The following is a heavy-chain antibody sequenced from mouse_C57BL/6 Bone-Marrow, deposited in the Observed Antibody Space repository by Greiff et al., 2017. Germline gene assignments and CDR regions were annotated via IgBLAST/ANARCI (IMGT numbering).Heavy chain of an antibody. J-gene: IGHJ4*01. V-gene: IGHV1-69*01. Sequence: QVQLQQPGAELVMPGASVKLSCKASGYTFTSYWMHWVKQRPGQGLEWIGEIDPSDSYTNYNQKFKGKSTLTVDKSSSTAYMQSSSLTSEDAAVYYCARGGGYAMDDWGQGTSVNVSS. CDR1: GYTFTSYW. CDR3: ARGGGYAMDD. CDR2: IDPSDSYT.